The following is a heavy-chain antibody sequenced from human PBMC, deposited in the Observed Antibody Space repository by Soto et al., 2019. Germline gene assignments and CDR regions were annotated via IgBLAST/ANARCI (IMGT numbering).Heavy chain of an antibody. D-gene: IGHD1-26*01. CDR2: IYSSGST. J-gene: IGHJ4*02. CDR3: ARESWAYIDC. V-gene: IGHV4-61*01. Sequence: SETLSLTCTISDGSVDSGSYYWSWIRQPPGKGLEWIGYIYSSGSTTYNPSLKSRVTISADTSKNQFSLKLSSVTAADTAVYYCARESWAYIDCWGQGTLVTVYS. CDR1: DGSVDSGSYY.